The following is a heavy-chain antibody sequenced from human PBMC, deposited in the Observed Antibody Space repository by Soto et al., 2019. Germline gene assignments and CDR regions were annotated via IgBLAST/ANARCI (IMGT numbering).Heavy chain of an antibody. Sequence: ASVKVSCKASGYRFTGYHIHWVRQAPGRGLEWMGWINPSNGDTDYGQKFQGRVTMTRDTSITTVYMELPRLTSDDTAVYYCAKGGESRSYYYAMHVWGQGTTVTVSS. V-gene: IGHV1-2*02. J-gene: IGHJ6*02. CDR2: INPSNGDT. CDR3: AKGGESRSYYYAMHV. D-gene: IGHD3-10*01. CDR1: GYRFTGYH.